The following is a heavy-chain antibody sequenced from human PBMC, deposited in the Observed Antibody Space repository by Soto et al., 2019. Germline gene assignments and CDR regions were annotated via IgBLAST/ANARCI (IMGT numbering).Heavy chain of an antibody. V-gene: IGHV3-33*01. CDR3: ASDYESGFNDFDH. D-gene: IGHD5-12*01. Sequence: GGSLRLSCAVSGLTFSAYGMHWVRQAPGKGLEWLAVIWHDGSLKYYADHVKGRFTISRDNLKSTVFLQMNTLSVRDTAVYYCASDYESGFNDFDHWGQGSLVTVSS. CDR1: GLTFSAYG. CDR2: IWHDGSLK. J-gene: IGHJ4*02.